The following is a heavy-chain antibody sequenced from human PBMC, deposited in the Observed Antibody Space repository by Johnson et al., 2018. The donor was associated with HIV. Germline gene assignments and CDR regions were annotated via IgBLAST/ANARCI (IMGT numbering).Heavy chain of an antibody. CDR3: ARGLWFRERSRLFDI. J-gene: IGHJ3*02. Sequence: QVQLVESGGGVVQPGRSLILSCAASGFTFSSYGMHWVRQAPGKGLEWVAVISYDGSNKYYADSVKGRFTISRDNSKNTLYLQMNSLRAEDTAVFYCARGLWFRERSRLFDIWGQGTMVTVSS. CDR2: ISYDGSNK. V-gene: IGHV3-30*03. D-gene: IGHD3-10*01. CDR1: GFTFSSYG.